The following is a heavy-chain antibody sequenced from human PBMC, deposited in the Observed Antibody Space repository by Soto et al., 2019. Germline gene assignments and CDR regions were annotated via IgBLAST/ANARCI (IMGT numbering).Heavy chain of an antibody. CDR1: GFTFSSYG. V-gene: IGHV3-33*01. Sequence: QVQLVESGGGVVQPGRSLRLSCAASGFTFSSYGMHWVRQAPGKGLEWVAVIWYDGSNKYYADSVKGRFTISRDNSKNTLYLQMNSLRAEDTAVYYCARDHRIAARPVGWFDPWGQGTLVTVSS. J-gene: IGHJ5*02. CDR3: ARDHRIAARPVGWFDP. D-gene: IGHD6-6*01. CDR2: IWYDGSNK.